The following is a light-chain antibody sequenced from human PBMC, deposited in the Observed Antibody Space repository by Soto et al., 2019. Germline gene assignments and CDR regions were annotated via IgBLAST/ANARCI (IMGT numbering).Light chain of an antibody. CDR3: AAWDDSLSGQV. V-gene: IGLV1-47*01. CDR1: SSNIGSNY. Sequence: QPVLTQPPSASGTPGQRVTISCSGSSSNIGSNYVYWYQQLPGTAPKLLSYRNNQRPSGVPDRFSGSKSGTSASLAISGLRSEDEADYYCAAWDDSLSGQVFGGGTKVTVL. J-gene: IGLJ2*01. CDR2: RNN.